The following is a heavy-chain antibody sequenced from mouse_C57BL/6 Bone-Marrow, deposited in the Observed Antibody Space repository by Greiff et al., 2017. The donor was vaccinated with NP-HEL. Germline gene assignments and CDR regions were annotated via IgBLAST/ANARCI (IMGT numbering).Heavy chain of an antibody. CDR3: ASPGFYGSSYSY. V-gene: IGHV1-39*01. CDR1: GYSFTDYN. Sequence: VQLKQSGPELVKPGASVQISCKASGYSFTDYNMNWVKQSNGKSLEWIGVINPNYGTTSYNQKFKGKATLTVDQSSSTASMQLNSLTSEDSAVYYCASPGFYGSSYSYWGQGTTLTVSS. J-gene: IGHJ2*01. CDR2: INPNYGTT. D-gene: IGHD1-1*01.